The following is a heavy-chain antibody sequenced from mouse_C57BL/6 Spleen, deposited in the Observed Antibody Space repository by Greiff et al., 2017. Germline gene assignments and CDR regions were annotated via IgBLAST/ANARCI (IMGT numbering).Heavy chain of an antibody. V-gene: IGHV5-9-1*02. CDR1: GFTFSSYA. D-gene: IGHD1-1*01. Sequence: DVKLVESGEGLVKPGGSLKLSCAASGFTFSSYAMSWVRQTPEKRLEWVAYISSGGDYIYYADTVKGRFTISRDNARNTLYLQMSSLKSEDTAMYYCTRDRGSSYPYYAMDYWGQGTSVTVSS. J-gene: IGHJ4*01. CDR2: ISSGGDYI. CDR3: TRDRGSSYPYYAMDY.